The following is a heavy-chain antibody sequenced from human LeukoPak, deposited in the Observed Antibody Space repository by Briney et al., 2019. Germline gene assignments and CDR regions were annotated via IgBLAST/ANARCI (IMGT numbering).Heavy chain of an antibody. CDR1: GFTFSGYG. Sequence: GGSLRLSCAASGFTFSGYGMHWVRQAPGKGLEWVAVIWYDGSNKYNADSVKGRFTISRDNSKNTLYLQMNSLRAEDTAVYYCARGVGNYYYVMDVWGQGTTVTVSS. CDR2: IWYDGSNK. J-gene: IGHJ6*02. D-gene: IGHD3-10*01. CDR3: ARGVGNYYYVMDV. V-gene: IGHV3-33*01.